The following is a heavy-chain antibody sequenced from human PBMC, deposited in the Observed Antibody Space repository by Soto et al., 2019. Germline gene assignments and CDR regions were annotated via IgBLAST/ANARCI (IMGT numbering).Heavy chain of an antibody. J-gene: IGHJ4*02. V-gene: IGHV4-31*03. Sequence: PSETLSLTCTVSGGSISSGGYYWSWIRQHPGKGLEWIGYIYYSGSTYYNPSLKSRVTISVDTSKNQFSLKLSSVTAADTAVYYCARGYSNYGQFDYWGQGTLVTVSS. CDR2: IYYSGST. CDR1: GGSISSGGYY. CDR3: ARGYSNYGQFDY. D-gene: IGHD4-4*01.